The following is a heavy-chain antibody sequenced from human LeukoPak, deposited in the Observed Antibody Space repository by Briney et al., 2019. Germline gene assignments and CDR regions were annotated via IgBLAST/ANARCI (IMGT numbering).Heavy chain of an antibody. V-gene: IGHV3-7*01. CDR2: IKQDGSEK. CDR1: GFTFSSYW. Sequence: PGGSLRLSCAASGFTFSSYWMSWVRQAPGKGLEWVANIKQDGSEKYYVDSVKGRFTISRDNAKNSLYLQMNSLRAEDTAVYYCARSGYCSSTSCYAGHFDYWGQGTLVTVSS. D-gene: IGHD2-2*01. CDR3: ARSGYCSSTSCYAGHFDY. J-gene: IGHJ4*02.